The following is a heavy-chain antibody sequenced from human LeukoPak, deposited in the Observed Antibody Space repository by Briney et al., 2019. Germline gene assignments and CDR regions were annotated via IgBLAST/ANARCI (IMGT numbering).Heavy chain of an antibody. Sequence: GGSLRLACAASGFTFSSHAMSWVRQAPGKGLEWVSVISGSGRSTHYADSVKGRFTISRDNSKYTLYLQMNSLRAEDTGLYYCAQDYSGYDLSAGYWGQGTLVTVSP. CDR3: AQDYSGYDLSAGY. D-gene: IGHD5-12*01. CDR1: GFTFSSHA. V-gene: IGHV3-23*01. CDR2: ISGSGRST. J-gene: IGHJ4*02.